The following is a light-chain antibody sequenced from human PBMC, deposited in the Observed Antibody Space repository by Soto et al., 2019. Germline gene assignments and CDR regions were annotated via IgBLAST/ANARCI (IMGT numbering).Light chain of an antibody. CDR3: QKYDSAPT. V-gene: IGKV1-27*01. J-gene: IGKJ1*01. Sequence: DIQMTQSPSSLSASVGDRVTITCRPSQGISNSLAWYQQKPGKVPKLLIHAASTLQSGVPSRFSGSGSGTDFTLPISGLQPEDVATYYCQKYDSAPTFGPGTKVEIK. CDR2: AAS. CDR1: QGISNS.